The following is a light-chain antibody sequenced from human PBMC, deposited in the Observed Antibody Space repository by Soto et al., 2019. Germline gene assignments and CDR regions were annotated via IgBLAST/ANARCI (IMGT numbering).Light chain of an antibody. J-gene: IGKJ1*01. CDR2: AAS. CDR3: QQSYSAPRT. V-gene: IGKV1-39*01. Sequence: DIQMTQSPSSLSASLGDRVTITCRASQNISSYLNWYQQKPGKAPKLLIYAASRLQSGVPSRFSGSGSGTDFTLTISSLQPEDFATYYCQQSYSAPRTFGQGTKVESK. CDR1: QNISSY.